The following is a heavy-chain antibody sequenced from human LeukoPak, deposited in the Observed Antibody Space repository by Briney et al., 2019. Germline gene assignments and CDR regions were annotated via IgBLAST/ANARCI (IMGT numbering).Heavy chain of an antibody. J-gene: IGHJ4*02. D-gene: IGHD3-22*01. V-gene: IGHV3-23*01. CDR2: ISGSGGST. Sequence: GGSLRLSCAASGFTFSSYAMSWVRQAPGKGLEWVSAISGSGGSTYYADSVKGRFTISRDNAKNSLYLQMNSLRAEDTAVYYCARPGLSYYYDSSGYYYWGQGTLVTVSS. CDR3: ARPGLSYYYDSSGYYY. CDR1: GFTFSSYA.